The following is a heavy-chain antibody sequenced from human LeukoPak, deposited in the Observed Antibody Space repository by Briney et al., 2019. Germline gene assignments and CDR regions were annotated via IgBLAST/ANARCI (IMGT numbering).Heavy chain of an antibody. D-gene: IGHD1/OR15-1a*01. CDR3: GDTGTNLRYYFDY. CDR2: IYHSGDT. CDR1: GYSISSGYY. V-gene: IGHV4-38-2*02. Sequence: PSETLSLTCTVSGYSISSGYYWGWIRQPPGKGLEWIGSIYHSGDTYYNPSLKSRVTISVDTSKNQFSLNLTSVTAADTAMYYCGDTGTNLRYYFDYWGQGTLVTVSS. J-gene: IGHJ4*02.